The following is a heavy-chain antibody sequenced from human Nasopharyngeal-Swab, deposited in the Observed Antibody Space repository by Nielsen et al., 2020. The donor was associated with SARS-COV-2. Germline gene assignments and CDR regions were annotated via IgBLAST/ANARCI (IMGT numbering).Heavy chain of an antibody. CDR1: GFTFSSYS. CDR2: ISSSSSYI. J-gene: IGHJ4*02. Sequence: GESLKISCAASGFTFSSYSMNWVRQAPGEGLEWVSSISSSSSYIYYAGSVRGRFTISRDNAKNSLYLQMNSLRAEDTALYYCAKGAQWLVRDELDYWGQGTLVTVSS. D-gene: IGHD6-19*01. CDR3: AKGAQWLVRDELDY. V-gene: IGHV3-21*04.